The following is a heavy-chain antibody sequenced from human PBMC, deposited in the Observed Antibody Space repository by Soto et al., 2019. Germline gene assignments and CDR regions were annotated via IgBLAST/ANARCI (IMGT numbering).Heavy chain of an antibody. V-gene: IGHV1-18*01. D-gene: IGHD4-17*01. CDR1: GYTFFTYD. J-gene: IGHJ5*02. CDR2: ISTYSGDT. CDR3: ASHHGPPTSENWVDP. Sequence: QVHLVQSGVEVKTPGASVKVSCQASGYTFFTYDISWVRQAPGQGLEWMGWISTYSGDTKYAQKFQGRATMTTDTSTTASYLDLRSLRSDDTAVYYCASHHGPPTSENWVDPWGQGTLVTVSS.